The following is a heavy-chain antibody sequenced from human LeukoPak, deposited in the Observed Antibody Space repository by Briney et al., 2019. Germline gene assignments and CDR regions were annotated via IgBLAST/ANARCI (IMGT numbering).Heavy chain of an antibody. CDR3: ARDFYASGFYFWFDP. CDR1: GGYTGSHY. D-gene: IGHD2/OR15-2a*01. J-gene: IGHJ5*02. Sequence: SSETLSLTCTVSGGYTGSHYWSWIRQPAEKGLEWIGRISPSGTTHYNPSLGSRVTMSVDTSNNFFSLRLTSVTAADAAVYYCARDFYASGFYFWFDPWGQGILVTVSS. V-gene: IGHV4-4*07. CDR2: ISPSGTT.